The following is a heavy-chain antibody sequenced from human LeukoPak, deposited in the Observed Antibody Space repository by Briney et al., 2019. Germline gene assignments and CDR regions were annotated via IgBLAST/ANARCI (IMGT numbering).Heavy chain of an antibody. V-gene: IGHV3-23*01. D-gene: IGHD2-21*01. Sequence: GGSLRLSCATSGFNFNSNAMIWVRQAPGKGLECVSAITAPGDATYYADSVKGRFTISRDNSKNTLYLQMNSLRAEDTAVYYCAKDPFRLLTGGGYFDYWGQGTLVTVSS. J-gene: IGHJ4*02. CDR1: GFNFNSNA. CDR2: ITAPGDAT. CDR3: AKDPFRLLTGGGYFDY.